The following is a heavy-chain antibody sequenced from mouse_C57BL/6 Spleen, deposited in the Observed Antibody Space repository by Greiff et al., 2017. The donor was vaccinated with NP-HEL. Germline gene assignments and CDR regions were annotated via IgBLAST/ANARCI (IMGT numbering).Heavy chain of an antibody. CDR2: INYDGSST. CDR3: AREQLGRRAMDD. D-gene: IGHD4-1*02. J-gene: IGHJ4*01. Sequence: EVKLVESEGGLVQPGSSMKLSCTASGFTFSDYYMAWVRQVPEKGLEWVANINYDGSSTYYLDSLKSRFIISRDNAKNILYLQMSSLKSEDTATDYCAREQLGRRAMDDWGQGTSVTVSS. V-gene: IGHV5-16*01. CDR1: GFTFSDYY.